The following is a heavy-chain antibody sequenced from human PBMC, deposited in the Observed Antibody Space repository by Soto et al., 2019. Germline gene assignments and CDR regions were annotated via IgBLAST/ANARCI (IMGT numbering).Heavy chain of an antibody. Sequence: GGSLRLSCASSGFTFISYGMHWVRQAPGKGLEWVAAISYDGSNKYYADSVKGRFTISRDNSKNTLYLQMNSLRAEDTAVYYCAKGPCSGGSCYSSHWGQGTLVTVSS. D-gene: IGHD2-15*01. V-gene: IGHV3-30*18. J-gene: IGHJ4*02. CDR1: GFTFISYG. CDR3: AKGPCSGGSCYSSH. CDR2: ISYDGSNK.